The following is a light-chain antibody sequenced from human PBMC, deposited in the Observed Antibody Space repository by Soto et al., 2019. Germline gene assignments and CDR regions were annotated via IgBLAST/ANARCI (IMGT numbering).Light chain of an antibody. V-gene: IGKV3-20*01. CDR3: QHYGSSAL. J-gene: IGKJ3*01. Sequence: EIVLTQSPGTLSLSPGERATLSCRASQSVSSSYLAWYQQKPGQAPRLLIYGASSRATGIPDRFSGSWSGKDFTLTISRLEPEDFAVYYCQHYGSSALFGPGTKVDIK. CDR2: GAS. CDR1: QSVSSSY.